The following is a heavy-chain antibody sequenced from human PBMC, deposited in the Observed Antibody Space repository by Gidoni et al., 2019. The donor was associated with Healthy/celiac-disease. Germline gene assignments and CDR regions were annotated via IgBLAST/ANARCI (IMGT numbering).Heavy chain of an antibody. CDR1: GGSFSGYH. J-gene: IGHJ4*02. CDR3: ARGPVVPAARLAYFDD. CDR2: INHSGST. V-gene: IGHV4-34*01. Sequence: QVQLQQWGEGLLKRSETLSLTCAVYGGSFSGYHWSWIRQPPGKGLEWIREINHSGSTNYDPSLKSRVTISVDTSKNQFSLKLSSVTAADTAVYYCARGPVVPAARLAYFDDWGQGTLVTVSS. D-gene: IGHD2-2*01.